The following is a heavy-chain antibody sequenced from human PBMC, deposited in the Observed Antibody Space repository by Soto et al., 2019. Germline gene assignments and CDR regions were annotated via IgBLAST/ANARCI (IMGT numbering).Heavy chain of an antibody. CDR1: GFTFSSYA. J-gene: IGHJ4*02. D-gene: IGHD6-19*01. Sequence: LRLSCAASGFTFSSYAMHWVRQAPGKGLEWVAVISYDGSNKYYADSVKGRFTISRDNSKNTLYLQMNSLRAEDTAVYYCAKDSSRGRSXFDSWGQGTLVTVSS. CDR2: ISYDGSNK. CDR3: AKDSSRGRSXFDS. V-gene: IGHV3-30-3*01.